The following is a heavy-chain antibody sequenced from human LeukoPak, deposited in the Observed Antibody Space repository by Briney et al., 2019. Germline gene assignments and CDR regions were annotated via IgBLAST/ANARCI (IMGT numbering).Heavy chain of an antibody. V-gene: IGHV4-34*01. Sequence: PSETLSLTCAVYGGSFSGYYWSWIRPPPGKGLEWIGEINHSGSTNYNPSLKSRVTISVDTSKNQFSLKLSSVTAADTAVYYCARAKYGYSSSWYGSTHYMDVWGKGTTVTVSS. CDR1: GGSFSGYY. CDR3: ARAKYGYSSSWYGSTHYMDV. D-gene: IGHD6-13*01. CDR2: INHSGST. J-gene: IGHJ6*03.